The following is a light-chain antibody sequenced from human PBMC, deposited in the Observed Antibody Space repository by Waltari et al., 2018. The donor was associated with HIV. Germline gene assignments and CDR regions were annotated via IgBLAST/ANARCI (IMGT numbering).Light chain of an antibody. Sequence: QSALAQPASVSGSPGQSITISCAGAVVDSGPEIYVSWYQQHPGRAPRLIIYMLSRRPSGVSDRFSGSSSDMSATLTSSGLQSDDEAHYYCSSYSTITSSYVFGTGTRVTVL. CDR2: MLS. V-gene: IGLV2-14*01. J-gene: IGLJ1*01. CDR1: VVDSGPEIY. CDR3: SSYSTITSSYV.